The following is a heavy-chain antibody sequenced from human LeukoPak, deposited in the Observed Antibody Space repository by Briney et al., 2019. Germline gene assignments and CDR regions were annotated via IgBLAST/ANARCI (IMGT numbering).Heavy chain of an antibody. D-gene: IGHD3-22*01. CDR3: ARLPTYYYDSSGYSTLDY. CDR1: GFTFSSYA. V-gene: IGHV3-23*01. J-gene: IGHJ4*02. CDR2: ISGSGGST. Sequence: QTGGSLRLSCAASGFTFSSYAMSWVRQAPGKGLEWVSAISGSGGSTYYADSVKGRFTISRDNAKNSLYLQMNSLRAEDTAVYYCARLPTYYYDSSGYSTLDYWGQGTLVTVSS.